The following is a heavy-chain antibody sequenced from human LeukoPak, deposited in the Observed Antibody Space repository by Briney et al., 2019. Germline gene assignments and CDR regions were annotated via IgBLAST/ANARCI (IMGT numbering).Heavy chain of an antibody. V-gene: IGHV4-59*08. CDR2: IYYSGST. CDR1: GGSISSYY. Sequence: SQTLSLTCTVSGGSISSYYWSCIRQPPGQGLEWIGYIYYSGSTKYHPSLKSRVTISVDTSKSQFSLKLSSVTAADTAVYYCARLGIGVVPSAMLGDYYFDYWGQGTLVTVSS. J-gene: IGHJ4*02. D-gene: IGHD2-2*01. CDR3: ARLGIGVVPSAMLGDYYFDY.